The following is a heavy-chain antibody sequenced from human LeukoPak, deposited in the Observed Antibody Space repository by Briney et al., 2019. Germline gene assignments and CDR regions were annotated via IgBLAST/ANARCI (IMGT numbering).Heavy chain of an antibody. CDR3: ARNVYVAAAGTGWFDP. CDR2: ISSSSSYI. J-gene: IGHJ5*02. CDR1: GFTFSSYS. D-gene: IGHD6-13*01. Sequence: GGSLRLSCAASGFTFSSYSMNWVRQAPGKGLEWVSSISSSSSYIYYADSVKGRFTISRDNAKNSLYLQMSSLRAEDTAVYYCARNVYVAAAGTGWFDPWGQGTLVTVSS. V-gene: IGHV3-21*01.